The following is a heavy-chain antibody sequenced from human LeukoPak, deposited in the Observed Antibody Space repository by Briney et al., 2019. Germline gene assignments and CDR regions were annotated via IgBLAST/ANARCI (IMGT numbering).Heavy chain of an antibody. V-gene: IGHV3-30*02. D-gene: IGHD6-19*01. Sequence: GGSLRLSCAASGFTFSSYGMHWVRQAPGKGLEWVAFIRYDGSNKYYADSVKGRFTISRDNAKNSLYLQMNSLRTEDTALFYCAKDIRSVAVAGFDYWGQGTLVTVSS. J-gene: IGHJ4*02. CDR1: GFTFSSYG. CDR2: IRYDGSNK. CDR3: AKDIRSVAVAGFDY.